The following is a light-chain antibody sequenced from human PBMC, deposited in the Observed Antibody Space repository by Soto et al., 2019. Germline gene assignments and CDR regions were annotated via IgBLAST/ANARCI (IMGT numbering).Light chain of an antibody. CDR1: QDISNY. CDR2: DAS. Sequence: DIQMRQSPSSLSASVGGRVTITCQASQDISNYLNWYQQKPGKAPKILIYDASNLEARVPSSFRGSGSGTNFTLNISSLQTEDMGTYYCKQCDNFTLTVGGGTQVEIK. CDR3: KQCDNFTLT. J-gene: IGKJ4*01. V-gene: IGKV1-33*01.